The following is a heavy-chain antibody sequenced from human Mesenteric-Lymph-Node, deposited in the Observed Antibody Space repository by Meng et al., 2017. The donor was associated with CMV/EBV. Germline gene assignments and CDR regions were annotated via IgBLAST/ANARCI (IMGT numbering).Heavy chain of an antibody. CDR2: ISVYNGNT. D-gene: IGHD2-2*01. CDR3: ARRGILGYCSSTSCSSGIDY. Sequence: ASVKVSCKASGYTFRSYGISWVRQAPGQGLEWMAWISVYNGNTNYAQNLQGRVTMTTDTSTSTAYTELRSLRSDDTAVYYCARRGILGYCSSTSCSSGIDYWGQGTLVTVSS. J-gene: IGHJ4*02. V-gene: IGHV1-18*01. CDR1: GYTFRSYG.